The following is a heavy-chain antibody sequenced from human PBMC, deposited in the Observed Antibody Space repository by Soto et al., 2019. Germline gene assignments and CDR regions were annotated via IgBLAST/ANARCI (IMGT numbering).Heavy chain of an antibody. D-gene: IGHD3-16*01. V-gene: IGHV1-69*01. Sequence: QVQLVQSGAEVMRPGSSVKVSCRTSGGALSSTSISWVRQAPGLGLEWMGGIIPILRAANYAQKFPGRVTITADESTSSVYMDLASLTSEDTDMYYCATGGLGWVYFFDYWGQGTLVTVSS. CDR3: ATGGLGWVYFFDY. CDR1: GGALSSTS. CDR2: IIPILRAA. J-gene: IGHJ4*02.